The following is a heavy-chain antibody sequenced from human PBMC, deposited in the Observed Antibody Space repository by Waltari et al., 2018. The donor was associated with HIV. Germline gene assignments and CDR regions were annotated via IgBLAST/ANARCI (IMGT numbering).Heavy chain of an antibody. CDR1: GYTFLSYG. V-gene: IGHV1-18*01. CDR3: ARDGLRYSGTFYSDY. D-gene: IGHD1-26*01. CDR2: ISTDNANT. J-gene: IGHJ4*02. Sequence: QVHLVQSGAEMKKPGASVKVSCKASGYTFLSYGISWVRQAPGHGREWMGWISTDNANTNYAQSLQGRVTMTTDTSTTTAYMELRSLTSDDTAVYYCARDGLRYSGTFYSDYWGQGTLVTVSS.